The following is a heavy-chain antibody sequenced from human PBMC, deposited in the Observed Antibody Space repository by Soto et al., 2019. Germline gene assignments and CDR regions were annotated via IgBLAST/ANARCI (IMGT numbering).Heavy chain of an antibody. V-gene: IGHV3-21*01. CDR2: ISSSSSYI. J-gene: IGHJ5*02. Sequence: GGSLRLSCAASGFTFSSYSMNWVRQAPGKGLEWVSSISSSSSYIYYADSVKGRFTISRDNAKNSLYLQMNSLRSEDTAVYYCARDVTSSTYYYLSPGGFDPWGQGTLVTVSS. CDR3: ARDVTSSTYYYLSPGGFDP. D-gene: IGHD3-22*01. CDR1: GFTFSSYS.